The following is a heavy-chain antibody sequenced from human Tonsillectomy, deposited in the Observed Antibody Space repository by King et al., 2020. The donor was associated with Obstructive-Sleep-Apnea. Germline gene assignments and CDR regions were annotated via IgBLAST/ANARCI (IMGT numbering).Heavy chain of an antibody. J-gene: IGHJ4*02. CDR2: IYPVDSDT. D-gene: IGHD6-19*01. CDR3: ARHYGSYIFGWTDY. Sequence: QLVQSGAEVKKPGESLKISCKGSGYSFTNYWIGWVRQMPGKGLEWMGIIYPVDSDTRYIPSFQGQCTISADKSISTAYLQWRSLKASDTAMFSCARHYGSYIFGWTDYWGQGTLVTVSS. V-gene: IGHV5-51*01. CDR1: GYSFTNYW.